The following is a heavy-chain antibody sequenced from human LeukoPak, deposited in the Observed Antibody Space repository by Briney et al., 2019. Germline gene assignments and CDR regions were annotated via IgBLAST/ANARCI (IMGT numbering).Heavy chain of an antibody. V-gene: IGHV1-69*13. J-gene: IGHJ4*02. CDR3: ARDRRGIAAAGPGDDY. CDR1: GGTFSSYA. Sequence: GASVKVSCKASGGTFSSYAISWVRQAPGQGLEWMGGIIPIFGTANYAQKFQGRVTITADESTSTAYMELSSLRSEDTAVYYCARDRRGIAAAGPGDDYWGQGTLVTVSS. D-gene: IGHD6-13*01. CDR2: IIPIFGTA.